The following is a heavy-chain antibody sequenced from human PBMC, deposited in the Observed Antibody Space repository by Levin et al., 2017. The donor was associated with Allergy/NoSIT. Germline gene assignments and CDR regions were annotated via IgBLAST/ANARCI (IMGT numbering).Heavy chain of an antibody. Sequence: KPSETLSLTCTVSGGSFITSSYFWAWIRQPPGKGLEWLGSIYYSGTTYYNPSLKSRLTISIDTSTNQFSLTPRSVTAADTAVYYCARHTALLWFEELVFDAWGQGNLVAVSS. CDR3: ARHTALLWFEELVFDA. CDR2: IYYSGTT. D-gene: IGHD3-10*01. V-gene: IGHV4-39*01. J-gene: IGHJ4*02. CDR1: GGSFITSSYF.